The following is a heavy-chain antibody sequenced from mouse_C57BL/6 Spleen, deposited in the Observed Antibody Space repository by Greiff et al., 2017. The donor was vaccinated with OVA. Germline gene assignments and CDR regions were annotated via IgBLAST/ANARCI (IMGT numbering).Heavy chain of an antibody. Sequence: QVQLQQSGAELVKPGASVKLSCKASGYTFTSYWMHWVKQRPGQGLEWIGMIHPNSGSTNYNEKFKSKATLTVDKSSSTAYMQLSSLTSEDSAVYYCARQRLGRSYAMDYWGQGTSVTVSS. J-gene: IGHJ4*01. CDR2: IHPNSGST. CDR3: ARQRLGRSYAMDY. D-gene: IGHD4-1*01. CDR1: GYTFTSYW. V-gene: IGHV1-64*01.